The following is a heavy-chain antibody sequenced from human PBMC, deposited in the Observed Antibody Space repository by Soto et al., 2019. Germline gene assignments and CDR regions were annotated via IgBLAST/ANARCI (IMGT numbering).Heavy chain of an antibody. CDR3: VKVDWYSVDF. J-gene: IGHJ4*02. CDR1: GFTFQNYV. CDR2: IGAKGDAT. D-gene: IGHD2-21*02. V-gene: IGHV3-64D*06. Sequence: GGSLRLSCSASGFTFQNYVIHWVRQAPGKGLEYVSAIGAKGDATYADSVKGRFSISRDNSKNSLFLQMTNVTFEDTATYFCVKVDWYSVDFWGQGALVTVSS.